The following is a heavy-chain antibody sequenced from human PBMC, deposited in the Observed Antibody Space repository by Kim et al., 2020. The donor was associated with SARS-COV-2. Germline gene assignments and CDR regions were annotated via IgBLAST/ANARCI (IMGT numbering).Heavy chain of an antibody. CDR2: IIPLLGIA. V-gene: IGHV1-69*04. Sequence: SVKVSCKASGGTFSSYAISWVRQAPGQGLEWMGRIIPLLGIANYAQKFQGRVTITADKSTSTAYMELSSLRSEDTAVYYCATAHIGRKEIFLTYYFDYWGQGTRVTVSS. J-gene: IGHJ4*02. D-gene: IGHD3-3*01. CDR3: ATAHIGRKEIFLTYYFDY. CDR1: GGTFSSYA.